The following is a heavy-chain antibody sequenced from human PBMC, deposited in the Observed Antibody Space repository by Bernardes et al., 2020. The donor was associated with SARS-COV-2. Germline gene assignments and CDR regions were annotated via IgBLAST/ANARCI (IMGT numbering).Heavy chain of an antibody. CDR3: ARTGGYDFWSGYSLRY. CDR2: IYYSGGT. J-gene: IGHJ4*02. D-gene: IGHD3-3*01. CDR1: SGSISNYY. V-gene: IGHV4-59*13. Sequence: LSLTCTVSSGSISNYYWSWIRQPPGKGLEWIGYIYYSGGTNYNPSLKSRVAISVDTSKNQFSLKLSSVTAADTAVYYCARTGGYDFWSGYSLRYWGQGTLVTVSS.